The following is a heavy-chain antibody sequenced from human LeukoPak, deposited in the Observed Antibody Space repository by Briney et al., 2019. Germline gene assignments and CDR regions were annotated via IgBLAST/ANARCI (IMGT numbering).Heavy chain of an antibody. CDR1: GFTFSSYS. Sequence: PGGSLRLSCAASGFTFSSYSMNWVRQAPGRGLEWVSSISSSSSYIYYADSVKGRFTISRDNAKNSLYLQMNSLRAEDTAVYYCARDGLEWLFYNYYYYGMDVWGQGTTVTVSS. D-gene: IGHD3-3*01. CDR3: ARDGLEWLFYNYYYYGMDV. V-gene: IGHV3-21*01. J-gene: IGHJ6*02. CDR2: ISSSSSYI.